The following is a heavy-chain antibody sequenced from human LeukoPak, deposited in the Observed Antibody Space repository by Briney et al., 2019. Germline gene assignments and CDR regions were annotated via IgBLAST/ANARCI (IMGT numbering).Heavy chain of an antibody. CDR1: GFTFTNYN. V-gene: IGHV7-4-1*02. CDR3: AVLSYDSSGYYYPFDY. J-gene: IGHJ4*02. CDR2: MNTNTGNP. Sequence: ASVKVSCKASGFTFTNYNMHWVRQAPGQGLEWMGWMNTNTGNPTYAQGFTGRFVFSLDTPVSTAYLQISSLKTEDTAVYYCAVLSYDSSGYYYPFDYWGQGTLVTVSS. D-gene: IGHD3-22*01.